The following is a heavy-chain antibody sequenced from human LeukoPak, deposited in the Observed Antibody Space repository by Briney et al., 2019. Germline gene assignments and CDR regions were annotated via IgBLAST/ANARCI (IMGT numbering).Heavy chain of an antibody. J-gene: IGHJ4*02. D-gene: IGHD3-22*01. V-gene: IGHV1-69*13. CDR2: IIPIFGTA. CDR1: GGTFSIYA. CDR3: ARSSRSGYYSPLGY. Sequence: ASVRVSCKASGGTFSIYAISWVRQAPGQGREWMGGIIPIFGTANYAQKFRGRVTITADESTSTAYMELSSLRSEDTAVYYCARSSRSGYYSPLGYWGQGTLVTVSS.